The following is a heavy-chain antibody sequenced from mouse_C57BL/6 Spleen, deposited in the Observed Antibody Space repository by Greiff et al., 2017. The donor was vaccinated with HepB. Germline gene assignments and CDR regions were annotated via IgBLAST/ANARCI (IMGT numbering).Heavy chain of an antibody. CDR3: AREARDYFDY. CDR1: GYTFTSYW. Sequence: QVHVKQPGAELVRPGTSVKLSCKASGYTFTSYWMHWVKQRPGQGLEWIGVIDPSDSYTNYNQKFKGKATLTVDTSSSTAYMQLSSLTSEDAAVYYCAREARDYFDYWGQGTTLTVSS. J-gene: IGHJ2*01. V-gene: IGHV1-59*01. CDR2: IDPSDSYT.